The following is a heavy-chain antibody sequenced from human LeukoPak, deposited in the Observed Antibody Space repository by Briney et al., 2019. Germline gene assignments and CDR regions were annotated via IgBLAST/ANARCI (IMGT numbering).Heavy chain of an antibody. Sequence: ASVKVSCKASGGTFSSYAISWVRQAPGQGLEWMGGIIPIFGTANYAQKFQGRVTITADKSTSTAYMELSSLRSEDTAVYYCARSGYYDFWSGDHYYYYMDVWGKGTTVTVSS. V-gene: IGHV1-69*06. CDR1: GGTFSSYA. D-gene: IGHD3-3*01. CDR2: IIPIFGTA. CDR3: ARSGYYDFWSGDHYYYYMDV. J-gene: IGHJ6*03.